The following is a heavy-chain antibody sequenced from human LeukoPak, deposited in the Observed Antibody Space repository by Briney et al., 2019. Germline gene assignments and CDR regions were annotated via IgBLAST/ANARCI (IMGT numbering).Heavy chain of an antibody. Sequence: GASVKVSRKASGYTFTSYDINWVRQATGQGLEWMGWMNPNSGNTGYAQKFQGRVTMTRNTSISTAYMELSSLRSEDTAVYYCARGARYCSGGSCYLYWGQGTLVTVSS. J-gene: IGHJ4*02. CDR3: ARGARYCSGGSCYLY. D-gene: IGHD2-15*01. V-gene: IGHV1-8*01. CDR1: GYTFTSYD. CDR2: MNPNSGNT.